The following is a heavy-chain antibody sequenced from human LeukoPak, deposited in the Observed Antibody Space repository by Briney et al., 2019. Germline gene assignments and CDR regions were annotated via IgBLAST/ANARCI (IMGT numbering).Heavy chain of an antibody. D-gene: IGHD5-24*01. CDR2: ISWNSGSI. J-gene: IGHJ4*02. Sequence: RSGRSLRLSCAASGFTFDDYAMHWVRQAPGKGLERVSGISWNSGSIGYADSVKGRFTISRDNAKNSLYLQMNSLRAEDMALYYCAKGGEMATISFFDYWGQGTLVTVSS. CDR3: AKGGEMATISFFDY. V-gene: IGHV3-9*03. CDR1: GFTFDDYA.